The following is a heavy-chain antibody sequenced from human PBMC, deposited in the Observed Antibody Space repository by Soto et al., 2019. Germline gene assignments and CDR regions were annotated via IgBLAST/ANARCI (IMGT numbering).Heavy chain of an antibody. V-gene: IGHV4-59*01. CDR1: DCSMSGYD. CDR3: ARRGADTSGYYPF. D-gene: IGHD3-22*01. J-gene: IGHJ4*02. CDR2: IYYSGST. Sequence: SETLSLSWPCSDCSMSGYDGSLLRPSPGKGLEWIGYIYYSGSTDYNPSLKSRVTISVDSSKNQFSLRLSSVTAADTAVYYCARRGADTSGYYPFWGQGTRVNVS.